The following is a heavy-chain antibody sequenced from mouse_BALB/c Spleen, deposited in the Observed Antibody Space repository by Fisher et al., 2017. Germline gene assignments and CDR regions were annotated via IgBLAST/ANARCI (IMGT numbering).Heavy chain of an antibody. J-gene: IGHJ4*01. CDR3: ARDYYGYDDAMDY. Sequence: KFKGKATLTADKSSSTAYMQLSSLTSEDSAVYFCARDYYGYDDAMDYWGQGTSVTSPQ. D-gene: IGHD2-2*01. V-gene: IGHV1-80*01.